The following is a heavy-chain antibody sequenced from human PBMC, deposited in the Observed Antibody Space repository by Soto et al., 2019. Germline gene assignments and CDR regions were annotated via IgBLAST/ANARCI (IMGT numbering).Heavy chain of an antibody. V-gene: IGHV3-21*01. Sequence: EVQLVEAGGGLVKPGGSLRLFCPASGFTFSSYSMNWVRQAPGKGLEWVSSISSSSSYIYYADSVKGRFTISRDNAKNSLYLQMTSLRAEDTAMYYCARAQGSGYPVDGAFDIWGQGTMVTVSS. CDR2: ISSSSSYI. D-gene: IGHD5-12*01. CDR1: GFTFSSYS. J-gene: IGHJ3*02. CDR3: ARAQGSGYPVDGAFDI.